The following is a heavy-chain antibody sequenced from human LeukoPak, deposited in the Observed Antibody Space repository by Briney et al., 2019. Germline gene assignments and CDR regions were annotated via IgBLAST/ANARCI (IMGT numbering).Heavy chain of an antibody. CDR3: AKGCSSTSCYLN. V-gene: IGHV3-23*01. J-gene: IGHJ4*02. D-gene: IGHD2-2*01. CDR2: ISGSGGST. Sequence: GGPLRLSCAASGFTFSSYAMSWVRQAPGKGLEWVSAISGSGGSTYYADSVKGRFTISRDNSKNTLYLQMNSLRAEDTAVYYCAKGCSSTSCYLNWGQGTLVTVSS. CDR1: GFTFSSYA.